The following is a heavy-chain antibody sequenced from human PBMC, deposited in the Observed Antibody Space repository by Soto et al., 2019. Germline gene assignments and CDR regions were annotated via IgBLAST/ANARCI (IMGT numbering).Heavy chain of an antibody. J-gene: IGHJ6*02. D-gene: IGHD3-10*01. V-gene: IGHV4-34*01. CDR1: GGSFSGYY. CDR2: INHSGST. Sequence: SETLSLTCAVYGGSFSGYYWSWIRQPPGKGLEWIGEINHSGSTNYNPSLKSRVTISVDTSKNQFSLKLSSVTAADTAVYYCARDGMVRGVIYYYYYYGMDVWGQGTTVTVSS. CDR3: ARDGMVRGVIYYYYYYGMDV.